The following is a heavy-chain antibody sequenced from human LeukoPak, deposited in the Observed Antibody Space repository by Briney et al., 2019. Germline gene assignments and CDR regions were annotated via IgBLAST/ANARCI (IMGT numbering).Heavy chain of an antibody. D-gene: IGHD1-7*01. CDR2: IKQDGSEK. Sequence: GGSLRLSCAASGFTFDDYGMSWVRQAPGKGLEWVANIKQDGSEKYYVDSVKGRFTISRDNAKNSLYLQMNSLRAEDTAVYYCSITGTTSRFDYWGQGTLVTVSS. CDR3: SITGTTSRFDY. CDR1: GFTFDDYG. J-gene: IGHJ4*02. V-gene: IGHV3-7*01.